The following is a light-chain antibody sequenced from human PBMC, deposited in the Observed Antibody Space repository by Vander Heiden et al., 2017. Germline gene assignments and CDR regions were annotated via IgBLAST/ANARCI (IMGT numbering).Light chain of an antibody. V-gene: IGKV1-39*01. J-gene: IGKJ1*01. CDR2: GTS. CDR1: ETIINY. CDR3: QQTYSHLRA. Sequence: DIHMSQSPSSLSASLGDRINITCRSSETIINYITWYQQEPGRAPKLLIYGTSNLQSGVPSRFTGSGSGTDFTLTIGSLQREDFATYFCQQTYSHLRAFGQGTKVEI.